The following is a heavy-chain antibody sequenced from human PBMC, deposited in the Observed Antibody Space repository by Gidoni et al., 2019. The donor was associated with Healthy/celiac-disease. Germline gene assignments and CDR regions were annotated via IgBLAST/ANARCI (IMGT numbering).Heavy chain of an antibody. CDR2: IYYSGST. D-gene: IGHD6-13*01. CDR1: GGSISSSSYY. Sequence: QLQLQESGPGLVKPSATLSLTCTVSGGSISSSSYYWGWIRQPPGKGLEWIGSIYYSGSTYYNPSLKSRVTISVDTSKNQFSLKLSSVTAADTAVYYCARPYSSPGAFDIWGQGTMVTVSS. J-gene: IGHJ3*02. V-gene: IGHV4-39*01. CDR3: ARPYSSPGAFDI.